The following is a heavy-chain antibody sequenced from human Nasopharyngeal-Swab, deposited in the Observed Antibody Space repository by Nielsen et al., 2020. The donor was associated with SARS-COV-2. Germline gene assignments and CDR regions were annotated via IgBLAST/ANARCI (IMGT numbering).Heavy chain of an antibody. CDR2: IKQDGSDK. CDR1: GFTFSSYW. CDR3: ARSYV. Sequence: GESLKISCAAPGFTFSSYWMSWVRQAPGKGLEWVANIKQDGSDKYYVDSVKGRFTISRDNAKNSLYLQMNSLRAEDTAVYYCARSYVWGQGTTVTVSS. J-gene: IGHJ6*02. V-gene: IGHV3-7*01.